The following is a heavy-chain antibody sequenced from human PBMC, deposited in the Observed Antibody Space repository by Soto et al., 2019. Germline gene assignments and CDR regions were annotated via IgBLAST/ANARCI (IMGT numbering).Heavy chain of an antibody. J-gene: IGHJ4*02. Sequence: XGSLILSCSASGVTFSSYDLNWVRQAPGQGLEWVSYISSSGSTIYYADPVKGRFTISRDNAKNSQYLQLNSRGAEDTAVYFYDRGYDRSGSRVYWGQGTLATVSS. CDR2: ISSSGSTI. V-gene: IGHV3-48*03. CDR3: DRGYDRSGSRVY. CDR1: GVTFSSYD. D-gene: IGHD3-22*01.